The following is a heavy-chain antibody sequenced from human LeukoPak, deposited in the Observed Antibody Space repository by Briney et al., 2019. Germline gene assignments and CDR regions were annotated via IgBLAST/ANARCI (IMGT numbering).Heavy chain of an antibody. V-gene: IGHV4-34*01. CDR2: INHSGST. J-gene: IGHJ4*02. CDR3: ASKRGFAFIS. CDR1: GGSFSGYY. D-gene: IGHD2-21*01. Sequence: PSETLSLTCAVYGGSFSGYYWSWIRQPPGKGLEWIGEINHSGSTNYNPSLKSRVTISVDTSKNQFSLKLSSVTAADTAVYYCASKRGFAFISWGQGTLVTVSS.